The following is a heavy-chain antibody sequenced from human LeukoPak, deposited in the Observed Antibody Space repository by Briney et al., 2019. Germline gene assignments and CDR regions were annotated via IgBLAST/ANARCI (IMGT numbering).Heavy chain of an antibody. V-gene: IGHV4-30-2*01. CDR3: ARSRRQQLVNYFDY. D-gene: IGHD6-13*01. Sequence: SQTLSLTCAVSGGSISSGGYSWSWIRQPPGTGLEWIGYIYHSGSTYYNPSLKSRVTISVDRSKNQFSLKLSSVTAADTAVYYCARSRRQQLVNYFDYWGQGTLVTVSS. CDR1: GGSISSGGYS. CDR2: IYHSGST. J-gene: IGHJ4*02.